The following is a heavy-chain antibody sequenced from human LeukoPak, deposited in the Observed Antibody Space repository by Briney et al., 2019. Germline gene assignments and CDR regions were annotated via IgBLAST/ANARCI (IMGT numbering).Heavy chain of an antibody. Sequence: SETLSLTCAVYGGSFSGYYWSWIRQPPGKGLEWIREINHSGSTNYNPSLKSRVTISVDTSKNQFSLKLSSVTAADTAVYYCARAPLRNIVATRYYYGMDVWGQGTTVTVSS. J-gene: IGHJ6*02. CDR1: GGSFSGYY. V-gene: IGHV4-34*01. D-gene: IGHD5-12*01. CDR2: INHSGST. CDR3: ARAPLRNIVATRYYYGMDV.